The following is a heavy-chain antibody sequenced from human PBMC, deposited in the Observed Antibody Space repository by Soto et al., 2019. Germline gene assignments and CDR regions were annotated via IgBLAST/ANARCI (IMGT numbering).Heavy chain of an antibody. CDR3: ARSTKLEPDAFDV. Sequence: SPALSLTGAISGDSVSRNGAAWNWIRQSPTRGLEWLGRTYYRSKWYNDYAVSVKSRITINPDTSNNQFSLQLNSVTPEDTAVYYCARSTKLEPDAFDVWGQGTMVTVAS. D-gene: IGHD1-1*01. CDR2: TYYRSKWYN. J-gene: IGHJ3*01. V-gene: IGHV6-1*01. CDR1: GDSVSRNGAA.